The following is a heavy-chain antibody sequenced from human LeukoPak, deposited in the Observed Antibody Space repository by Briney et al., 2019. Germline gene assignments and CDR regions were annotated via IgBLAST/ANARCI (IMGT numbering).Heavy chain of an antibody. CDR3: ARLANYYGSGSYYNQWFPKNNWFDP. D-gene: IGHD3-10*01. Sequence: SETLSLTCAVYGGSFSGYYWSWIRQPPGKGLEWIGEINHSGSTNYNPSLRSRVTISVDTSKNQFSLKLSSVTAADTAVYYCARLANYYGSGSYYNQWFPKNNWFDPWGQGTLVTVSS. CDR1: GGSFSGYY. V-gene: IGHV4-34*01. J-gene: IGHJ5*02. CDR2: INHSGST.